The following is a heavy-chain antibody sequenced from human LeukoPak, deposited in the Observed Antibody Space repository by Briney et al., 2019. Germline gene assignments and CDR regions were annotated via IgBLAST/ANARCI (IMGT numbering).Heavy chain of an antibody. V-gene: IGHV1-2*02. J-gene: IGHJ4*02. D-gene: IGHD5-12*01. CDR3: ARDISGYDPFDC. Sequence: ASVKVSCKASGYTFTGYYMHWVRQAPGQGLEWMGWINPNSGGTNYAQKFQGRVTMTRDTSISTAYMELSRLRSDDTAVYYCARDISGYDPFDCWGQGTLVTVSS. CDR2: INPNSGGT. CDR1: GYTFTGYY.